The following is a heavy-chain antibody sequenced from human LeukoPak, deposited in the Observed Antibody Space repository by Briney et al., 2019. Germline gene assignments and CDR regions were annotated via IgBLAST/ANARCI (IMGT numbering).Heavy chain of an antibody. CDR2: ISYDGSNK. D-gene: IGHD3-22*01. CDR3: ARVIDDSSGYHYFDY. J-gene: IGHJ4*02. V-gene: IGHV3-30-3*01. CDR1: GFTFSSYA. Sequence: GGSLRLSCAASGFTFSSYAMHWVRQAPGKGLEWVAVISYDGSNKYYADSVKGRFTISRDNSKNTLYLQMNSLRAEDTAVYYCARVIDDSSGYHYFDYWGQGTLATVSS.